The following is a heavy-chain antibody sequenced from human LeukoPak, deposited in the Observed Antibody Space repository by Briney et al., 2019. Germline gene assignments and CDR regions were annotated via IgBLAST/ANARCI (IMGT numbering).Heavy chain of an antibody. D-gene: IGHD6-13*01. CDR2: INHSGST. Sequence: SETLPLTCAVYGGSFSGYYWSWIRQPPGKGLEWIGEINHSGSTNYNPSLKSRVTISVDTSKNQFSLKLSSVTAADTAVYYCARIIPGIAAAGTGPYYYGMDVWGQGTTVTVSS. CDR3: ARIIPGIAAAGTGPYYYGMDV. CDR1: GGSFSGYY. J-gene: IGHJ6*02. V-gene: IGHV4-34*01.